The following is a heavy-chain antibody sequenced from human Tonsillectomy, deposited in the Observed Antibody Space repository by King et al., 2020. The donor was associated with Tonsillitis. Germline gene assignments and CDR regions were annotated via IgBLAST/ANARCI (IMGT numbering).Heavy chain of an antibody. CDR2: IWYDGSNK. V-gene: IGHV3-33*06. CDR3: AKDMTSNWDSPNDAFDV. CDR1: GFTFSRYG. Sequence: VQLVESGGGVVQPGRSLRLSCAASGFTFSRYGMHWVRQAPGKGLEWVAVIWYDGSNKYYADFVKGRFTISRDNSKNTLYRHRNSLRAEDTAVFYCAKDMTSNWDSPNDAFDVWGQGTMVTVSS. J-gene: IGHJ3*01. D-gene: IGHD1-7*01.